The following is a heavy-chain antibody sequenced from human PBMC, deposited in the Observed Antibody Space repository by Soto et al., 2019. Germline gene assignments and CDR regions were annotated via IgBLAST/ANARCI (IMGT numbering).Heavy chain of an antibody. V-gene: IGHV4-34*01. Sequence: SETLSLTCAVYGGSFSGYYWSWIRQPPGKGLEWIGEINHSGSTNYNPSLKSRVTISVDTSKNQFSLKLSSVTAADTAVYYCARGEPRHTSPYCGGDCYSRGYFDYWGQGTLVTVSS. J-gene: IGHJ4*02. CDR1: GGSFSGYY. CDR3: ARGEPRHTSPYCGGDCYSRGYFDY. D-gene: IGHD2-21*02. CDR2: INHSGST.